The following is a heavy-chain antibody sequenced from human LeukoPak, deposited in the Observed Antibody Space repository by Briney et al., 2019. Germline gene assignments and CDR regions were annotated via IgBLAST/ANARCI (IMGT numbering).Heavy chain of an antibody. Sequence: PGGSLRLSCSASIFTFSTSATHWVRQAPGKGLEYVSAISSNGGSTYYAGSVKGRFTISRDNSKNTLSLQMSSLRPEDTAVYYCVKLPYSDTSAYFVDYWGQGTLVTVSS. CDR1: IFTFSTSA. J-gene: IGHJ4*02. CDR2: ISSNGGST. CDR3: VKLPYSDTSAYFVDY. V-gene: IGHV3-64D*06. D-gene: IGHD3-22*01.